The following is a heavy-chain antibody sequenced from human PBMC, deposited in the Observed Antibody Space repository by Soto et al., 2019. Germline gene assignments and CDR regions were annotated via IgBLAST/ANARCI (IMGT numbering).Heavy chain of an antibody. Sequence: SLKRARKGSVDTYSSYAVSCVRKAPGQGLEWMGGIIPIFGTANYAQKFQGRVTITADESTSTAYMELSSLRSEDTAVYYCARDLLSAGAFDLWGGGTLVTVSS. J-gene: IGHJ2*01. CDR1: VDTYSSYA. V-gene: IGHV1-69*01. D-gene: IGHD2-8*02. CDR2: IIPIFGTA. CDR3: ARDLLSAGAFDL.